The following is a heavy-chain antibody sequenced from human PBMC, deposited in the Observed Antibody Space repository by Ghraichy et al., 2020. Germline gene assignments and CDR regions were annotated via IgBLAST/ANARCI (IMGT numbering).Heavy chain of an antibody. J-gene: IGHJ4*02. D-gene: IGHD4-17*01. V-gene: IGHV3-23*01. Sequence: GGSLRLSCVASGFTFSSSAMSWVRKAPGQGLEWVPGIGGSGRFAYHADSGKGRYTISRDNSKSTLYLQMNNLRAEDTALYYCAKHDFRDPTENFDFWGQGTPVTVSS. CDR1: GFTFSSSA. CDR2: IGGSGRFA. CDR3: AKHDFRDPTENFDF.